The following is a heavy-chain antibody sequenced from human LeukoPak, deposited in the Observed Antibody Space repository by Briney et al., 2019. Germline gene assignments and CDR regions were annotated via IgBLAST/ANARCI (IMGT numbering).Heavy chain of an antibody. D-gene: IGHD6-13*01. V-gene: IGHV3-7*01. Sequence: PGGSLRLSCTASGFTFSSYSMSWVRQAPGKGLEWVANIKQDGSEKYYVDSVKGRFTISRDNAKNSLYLHMNSLKAEDTAVYYCARDRGAQQLVGTFDIWGQGTMVTVSS. J-gene: IGHJ3*02. CDR3: ARDRGAQQLVGTFDI. CDR1: GFTFSSYS. CDR2: IKQDGSEK.